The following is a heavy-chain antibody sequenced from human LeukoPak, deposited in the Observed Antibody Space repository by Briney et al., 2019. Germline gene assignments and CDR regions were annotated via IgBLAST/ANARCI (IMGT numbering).Heavy chain of an antibody. V-gene: IGHV4-61*01. CDR3: ARKFDS. CDR2: IYNSGST. Sequence: PSETLSLTCTVSGGSVSSGNYYWSWIRQPPGKGLEWIGSIYNSGSTNYNPSLKSRVTVSVDTSKNQFSLKLSSVTVADTAVYYCARKFDSWGQGTLVTVSS. J-gene: IGHJ5*01. CDR1: GGSVSSGNYY.